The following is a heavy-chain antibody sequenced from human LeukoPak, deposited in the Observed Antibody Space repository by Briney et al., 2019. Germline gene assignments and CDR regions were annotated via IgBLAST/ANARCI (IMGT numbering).Heavy chain of an antibody. J-gene: IGHJ4*02. D-gene: IGHD6-6*01. CDR1: GGSISTYY. CDR3: ARSSNSPSLPNDY. CDR2: IYTSGST. Sequence: PSETLSLTCTVSGGSISTYYWNWIRQPAGKGLEWIWRIYTSGSTNYNPSLKSRVTMSVDTSKNQFSLKLSSVTAADTAVYYCARSSNSPSLPNDYWGQGTLVTVSS. V-gene: IGHV4-4*07.